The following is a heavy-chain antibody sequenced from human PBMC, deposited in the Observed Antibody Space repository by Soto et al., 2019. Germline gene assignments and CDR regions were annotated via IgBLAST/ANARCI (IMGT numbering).Heavy chain of an antibody. CDR3: ARTLYYDSSGYYYSWFDP. CDR1: GGSVSSGSYY. Sequence: LSLTCTVSGGSVSSGSYYWSWIRQPPGKGLEWIGYIYYSGSTNYNPSLKSRVTISVDTSKNQFSLKLSSVTAADTAVYYCARTLYYDSSGYYYSWFDPWGQGTLVTVSS. D-gene: IGHD3-22*01. CDR2: IYYSGST. J-gene: IGHJ5*02. V-gene: IGHV4-61*01.